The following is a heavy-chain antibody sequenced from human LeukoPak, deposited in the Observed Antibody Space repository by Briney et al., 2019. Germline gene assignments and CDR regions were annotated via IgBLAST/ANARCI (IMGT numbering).Heavy chain of an antibody. J-gene: IGHJ4*02. V-gene: IGHV3-23*01. Sequence: GGSLRLSCAASGXTFSSYAMSWVRQAPGKGLEWVSGISGSGGSTYHADSVKGRFTISRDNSRNTLYLQMNSLRAEDTAVYYCAKVSTSSSKGHYWGQGTLVTVSS. CDR1: GXTFSSYA. CDR3: AKVSTSSSKGHY. D-gene: IGHD2-2*01. CDR2: ISGSGGST.